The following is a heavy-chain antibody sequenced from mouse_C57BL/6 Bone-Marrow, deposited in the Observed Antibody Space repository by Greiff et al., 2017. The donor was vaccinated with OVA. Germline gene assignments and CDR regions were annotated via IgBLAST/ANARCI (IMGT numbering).Heavy chain of an antibody. CDR3: ARHHEGVDY. CDR2: ISSGCSTI. V-gene: IGHV5-17*01. J-gene: IGHJ2*01. CDR1: GFTFSDYG. Sequence: EVKLMESGGGLVKPGGSLKLSCAASGFTFSDYGMHWVRQAPEKGLEWVAYISSGCSTIYYADTVKGRFTISRDNAKNTLFLQMTRLRSEDTAMYYCARHHEGVDYWGQGTTLTVSS.